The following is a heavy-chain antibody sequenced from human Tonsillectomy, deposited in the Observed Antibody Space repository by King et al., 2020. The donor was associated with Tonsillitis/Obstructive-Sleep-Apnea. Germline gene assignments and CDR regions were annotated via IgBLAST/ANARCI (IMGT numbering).Heavy chain of an antibody. V-gene: IGHV3-23*04. CDR1: GFTFSIYA. Sequence: VQLVESGGGLVQPGGSLRLSCAASGFTFSIYAMTWVRRAPGKGLEWVSLTSASGGNTYYADSVKGRFTISRDNSKNTLYLQMNSLRAEDTAVYYCAKYSDSSGYYPSNYYYMDVWGKGTPVTVSS. J-gene: IGHJ6*03. CDR2: TSASGGNT. CDR3: AKYSDSSGYYPSNYYYMDV. D-gene: IGHD3-22*01.